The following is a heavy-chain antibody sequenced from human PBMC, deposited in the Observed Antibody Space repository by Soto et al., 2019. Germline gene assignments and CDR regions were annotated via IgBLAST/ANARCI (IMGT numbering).Heavy chain of an antibody. CDR2: IYHSGST. Sequence: SETLSLTCAVSGGSISSSNWWSWVRQPPGKGLEWIGEIYHSGSTNYNPSLKSRVTISVDKSKNQFSLKLSSVTAADTDVYYCARDPGHGYHNSPIVFDYWGQGSLVTVSS. J-gene: IGHJ4*02. CDR3: ARDPGHGYHNSPIVFDY. V-gene: IGHV4-4*02. CDR1: GGSISSSNW. D-gene: IGHD5-18*01.